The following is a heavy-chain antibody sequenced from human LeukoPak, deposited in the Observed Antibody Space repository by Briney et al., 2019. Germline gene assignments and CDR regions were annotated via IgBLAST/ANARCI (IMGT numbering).Heavy chain of an antibody. D-gene: IGHD5-18*01. CDR2: IHYSGST. V-gene: IGHV4-31*03. CDR1: GGSISSRGYY. Sequence: SQTLSLTCTVSGGSISSRGYYWSCIRQHPGKGLEWIGYIHYSGSTYYNPSLKSRITMSVDTSKNQFSLKLTSATAADTAVYYCAGGGMDTDLDSPGAVDVWGQGTLVTVSS. CDR3: AGGGMDTDLDSPGAVDV. J-gene: IGHJ4*02.